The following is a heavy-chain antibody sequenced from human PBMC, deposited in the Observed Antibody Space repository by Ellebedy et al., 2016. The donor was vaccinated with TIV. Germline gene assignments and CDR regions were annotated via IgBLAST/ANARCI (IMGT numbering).Heavy chain of an antibody. D-gene: IGHD4-23*01. CDR1: GFTVSSNY. J-gene: IGHJ4*02. CDR2: IYSGGDGGDT. CDR3: ARDAAGNGGKLDY. Sequence: PGGSLRLSCAVSGFTVSSNYMNWVSQAPGKGLESVSVIYSGGDGGDTYYSDSVKGRFTISRDNSKNTLYLQMNSLSTEDTAVYYCARDAAGNGGKLDYWGQGALVTVSS. V-gene: IGHV3-53*01.